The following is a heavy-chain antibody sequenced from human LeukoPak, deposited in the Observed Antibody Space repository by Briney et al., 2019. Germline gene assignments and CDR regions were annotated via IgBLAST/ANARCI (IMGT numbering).Heavy chain of an antibody. CDR1: GYTFTGYY. Sequence: ASVKVSCKASGYTFTGYYMHWVRQAPGQGLEWMGWINPNSGGTNYAQKFQGWVTMTRDTSISTAYMELSRLRSEDTAVYFCARDKDPYGGNPLDYWGQGTLVTVSS. CDR3: ARDKDPYGGNPLDY. J-gene: IGHJ4*02. V-gene: IGHV1-2*04. CDR2: INPNSGGT. D-gene: IGHD4-23*01.